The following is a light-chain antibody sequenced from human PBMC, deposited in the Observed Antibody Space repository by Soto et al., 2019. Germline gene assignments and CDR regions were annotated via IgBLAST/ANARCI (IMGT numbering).Light chain of an antibody. CDR2: GAS. J-gene: IGKJ4*01. V-gene: IGKV3-15*01. CDR1: QSISSC. Sequence: EIRMTQSPSTLSAYKEERATLTCMASQSISSCLAWYQQKPGQAPTLLIYGASTWATGVPSRFSGSGSGTDFTFTIFCLQPEDITTYYCQLYANLPLSFGGGAKVDIK. CDR3: QLYANLPLS.